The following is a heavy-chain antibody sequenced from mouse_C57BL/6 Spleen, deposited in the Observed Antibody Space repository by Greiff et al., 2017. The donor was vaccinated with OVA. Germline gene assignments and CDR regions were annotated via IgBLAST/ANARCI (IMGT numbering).Heavy chain of an antibody. CDR1: GYTFTSYW. Sequence: VQLQQPGAELVRPGSSVKLSCKASGYTFTSYWMDWVKQRPGQGLEWIGNIYPSDSETHYNQKFKDKATLTVDKSSSTAYMQLSSLTSEDSAVYYCARRAYYGSSEGYFDVWGTGTTVTVSS. D-gene: IGHD1-1*01. CDR2: IYPSDSET. V-gene: IGHV1-61*01. CDR3: ARRAYYGSSEGYFDV. J-gene: IGHJ1*03.